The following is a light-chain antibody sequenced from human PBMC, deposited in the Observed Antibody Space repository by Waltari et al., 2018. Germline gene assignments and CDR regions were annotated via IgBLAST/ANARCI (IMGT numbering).Light chain of an antibody. CDR2: DVN. CDR1: SSDVGGYNY. CDR3: SSYTSSSTVV. Sequence: QSALTQPASVSGSPGQSITISCPGTSSDVGGYNYVSWYQQHPGKAPKLMIYDVNKRPSGVSNRFSGSKSGNTASLTISGLQAEDEADYYCSSYTSSSTVVFGGGTKLTVL. V-gene: IGLV2-14*01. J-gene: IGLJ2*01.